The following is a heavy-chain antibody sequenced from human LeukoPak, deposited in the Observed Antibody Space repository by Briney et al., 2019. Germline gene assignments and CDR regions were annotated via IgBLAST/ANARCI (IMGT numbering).Heavy chain of an antibody. V-gene: IGHV1-2*02. CDR1: GYTFTGYY. CDR3: ARELCRYCSSTSCGY. J-gene: IGHJ4*02. D-gene: IGHD2-2*01. CDR2: INPNSGGT. Sequence: ASVKVSCKASGYTFTGYYMHWMRQAPGQGLEWMGWINPNSGGTNYAQKFQGRVTMTRDTSISTAYMELSRLRSDDTAVYYCARELCRYCSSTSCGYWGQGTLVTVSS.